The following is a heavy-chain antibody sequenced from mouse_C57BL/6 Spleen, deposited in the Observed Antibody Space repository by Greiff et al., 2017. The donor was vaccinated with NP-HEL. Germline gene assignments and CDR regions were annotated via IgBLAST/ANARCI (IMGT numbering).Heavy chain of an antibody. CDR3: ARFGDYGYSFEC. J-gene: IGHJ2*01. CDR2: INPSSGYT. CDR1: GYTLTSYW. V-gene: IGHV1-7*01. Sequence: VQLQQSGAELVKPGASVKLSCKASGYTLTSYWMHWVKQRPGQGLEWIGYINPSSGYTKYNQKFKDKATLTADTSSSTAYMQLSSLTYEDSAVYYCARFGDYGYSFECWGQGTTLTVSS. D-gene: IGHD2-4*01.